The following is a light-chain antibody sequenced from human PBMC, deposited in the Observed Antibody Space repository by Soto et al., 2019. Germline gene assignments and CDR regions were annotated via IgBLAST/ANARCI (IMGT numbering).Light chain of an antibody. Sequence: EIVLTQSPGTLSLSPGERATLSCRASQSVSSNYLAWYQQKPGQAPRFFIYGASSRATGIPDRFSGSGSGTDFTLTISRLEPEDFAVYYCQQYGSSPLTSGGGTKVEIK. V-gene: IGKV3-20*01. CDR2: GAS. CDR3: QQYGSSPLT. CDR1: QSVSSNY. J-gene: IGKJ4*01.